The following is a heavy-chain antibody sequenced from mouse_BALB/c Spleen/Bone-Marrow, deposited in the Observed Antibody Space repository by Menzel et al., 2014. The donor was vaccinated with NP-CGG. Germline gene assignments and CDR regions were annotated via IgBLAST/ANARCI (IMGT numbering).Heavy chain of an antibody. D-gene: IGHD1-1*01. CDR2: INPSNGRT. J-gene: IGHJ1*01. V-gene: IGHV1S81*02. CDR1: GYTFTSYW. Sequence: QVQLQQSGAELLKPGASVKLSCKASGYTFTSYWMYWVKQRPGQGLEWIGEINPSNGRTNYNEKFKSKATLTVDKSSSTAYMQLSSLTSEDSAVYYCARWNYYGSLYWYFDVWGAGTTVTVSS. CDR3: ARWNYYGSLYWYFDV.